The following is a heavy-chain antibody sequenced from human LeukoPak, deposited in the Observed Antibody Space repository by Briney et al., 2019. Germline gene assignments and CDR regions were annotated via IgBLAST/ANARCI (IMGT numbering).Heavy chain of an antibody. V-gene: IGHV1-18*01. J-gene: IGHJ4*02. D-gene: IGHD2-15*01. CDR2: ISAYNGNT. CDR3: ARDYCTGGSCYFDY. Sequence: VASVKVSCKASAYTFTSYGITWVRQAPGQGLKWMGWISAYNGNTNYAQKVQGRVTMTTDTSTTTAYMELRSLRSDDTAVYYCARDYCTGGSCYFDYWGQGTLVTVSS. CDR1: AYTFTSYG.